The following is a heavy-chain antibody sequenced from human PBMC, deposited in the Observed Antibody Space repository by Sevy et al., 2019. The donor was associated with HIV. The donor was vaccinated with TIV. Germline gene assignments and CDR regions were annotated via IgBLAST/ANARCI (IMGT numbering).Heavy chain of an antibody. D-gene: IGHD6-19*01. J-gene: IGHJ4*02. Sequence: ASVKVSCKASGYTFTSYDINWVRQATGQGLEWMGWMNPNSGNTGYAQKFQGRVTMTRNTSISTAYMELSSLRSEDTAVYYCARRRNSGWYLDYWGQGTLVTVSS. CDR3: ARRRNSGWYLDY. CDR2: MNPNSGNT. CDR1: GYTFTSYD. V-gene: IGHV1-8*01.